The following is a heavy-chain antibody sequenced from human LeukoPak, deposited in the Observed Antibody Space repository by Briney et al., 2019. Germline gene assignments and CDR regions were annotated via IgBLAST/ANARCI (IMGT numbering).Heavy chain of an antibody. CDR3: ARINYHDSSGYSYYFDY. D-gene: IGHD3-22*01. J-gene: IGHJ4*02. CDR2: IYPGDSDT. V-gene: IGHV5-51*01. Sequence: GESLKISCEGSGYSFTSYWIGWVRQMPGKGLEWMGIIYPGDSDTRYSPSFQGQVTISADKSISTAYLQWSSLKASDTAMYYCARINYHDSSGYSYYFDYWGQGTLVTVSS. CDR1: GYSFTSYW.